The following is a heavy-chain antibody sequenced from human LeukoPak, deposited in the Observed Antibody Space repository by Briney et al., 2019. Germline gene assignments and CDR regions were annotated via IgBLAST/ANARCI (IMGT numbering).Heavy chain of an antibody. Sequence: PGGSLRLSCAASGFTFSSYGMHWVRQAPGKGLEWVAVISHDGSNKYYADSVKGRFTISRDNSKNTLYLQMNSLRAEDTAVYYCAKGDWSGYGFDAFDIWGQGTMVTVSS. CDR3: AKGDWSGYGFDAFDI. D-gene: IGHD5-12*01. J-gene: IGHJ3*02. CDR1: GFTFSSYG. V-gene: IGHV3-30*18. CDR2: ISHDGSNK.